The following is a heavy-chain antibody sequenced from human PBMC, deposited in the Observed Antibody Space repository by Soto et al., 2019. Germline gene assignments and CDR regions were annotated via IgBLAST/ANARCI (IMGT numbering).Heavy chain of an antibody. CDR3: ARGPGGLRYFDWLGWDNYYYYGMDV. V-gene: IGHV1-3*01. J-gene: IGHJ6*02. Sequence: ASVKVSCKASGYTFTSYAMHWVRQAPGQRLERMGWINAGNGNTKYSQKFQGRVTITRDTSASTAYMELSSLRSEDTAVYYCARGPGGLRYFDWLGWDNYYYYGMDVWGQGTTVTVSS. D-gene: IGHD3-9*01. CDR2: INAGNGNT. CDR1: GYTFTSYA.